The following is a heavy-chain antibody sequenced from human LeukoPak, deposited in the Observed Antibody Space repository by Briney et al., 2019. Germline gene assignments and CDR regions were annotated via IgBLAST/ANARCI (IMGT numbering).Heavy chain of an antibody. CDR3: ARSTSNYYDSSGYYDY. V-gene: IGHV1-18*01. Sequence: GASVKVSCKASGGTFSNYAISWVRQAPGQGLEWMGWISAYNGNTNYAQKLQGRVTMTTDTSTSTAYMELRSLRSDDTAVCYCARSTSNYYDSSGYYDYWGQGTLVTVSS. CDR1: GGTFSNYA. CDR2: ISAYNGNT. J-gene: IGHJ4*02. D-gene: IGHD3-22*01.